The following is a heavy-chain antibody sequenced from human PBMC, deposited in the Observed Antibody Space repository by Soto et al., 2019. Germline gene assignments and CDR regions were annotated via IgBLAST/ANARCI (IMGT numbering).Heavy chain of an antibody. D-gene: IGHD6-13*01. CDR3: RRSSRYSTDV. CDR1: GDPIRSSSY. J-gene: IGHJ6*02. CDR2: IYSTGNT. Sequence: SETLSLTCTVSGDPIRSSSYWGWIRQPPGKGLEWIGSIYSTGNTYYNPSLNSQVTISVDTSKNQFSLNVISVTAADTAVYYCRRSSRYSTDVWGQGTTVTVSS. V-gene: IGHV4-39*01.